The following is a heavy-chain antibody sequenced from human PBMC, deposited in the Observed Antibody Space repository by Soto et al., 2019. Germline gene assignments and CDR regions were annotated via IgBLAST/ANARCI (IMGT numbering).Heavy chain of an antibody. V-gene: IGHV1-2*04. D-gene: IGHD6-13*01. J-gene: IGHJ4*02. Sequence: ASVKVSCKASGYTFTDYYMHWVRQAPGQGLEWMGWINPKSGGTNYAQKFQGWVTMTRDTSITTAHMELSWLRSDDAAVYYSAAGPLYSISQILDYCAEGTLVTVS. CDR2: INPKSGGT. CDR3: AAGPLYSISQILDY. CDR1: GYTFTDYY.